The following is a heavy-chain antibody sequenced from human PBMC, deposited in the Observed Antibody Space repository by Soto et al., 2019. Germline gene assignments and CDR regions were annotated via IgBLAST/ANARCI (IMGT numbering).Heavy chain of an antibody. CDR2: IYSGGNT. CDR1: GGSSSSTTYY. CDR3: AGQSYEGRGYFYAY. Sequence: SETLSLTCTVSGGSSSSTTYYWGWIRQSPGKGLEWIGNIYSGGNTYYNPSLKSRVTISVDTSKSHLSLQLISVTAADTAVYYCAGQSYEGRGYFYAYWGQGTLVTVSS. V-gene: IGHV4-39*01. J-gene: IGHJ4*02. D-gene: IGHD3-22*01.